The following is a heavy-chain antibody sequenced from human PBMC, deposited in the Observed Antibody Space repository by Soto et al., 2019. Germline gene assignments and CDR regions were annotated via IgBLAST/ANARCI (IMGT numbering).Heavy chain of an antibody. Sequence: ASVKVSCKASGYTFTSYDINWVRQATGQGLEWMGWMNPNSGNTGYAQKFQGRVTMTRNTSISKAYMELSGLRSEDTAVYYCARVPLRFLEWLFNNYYYMDVWGKGTTVTVSS. J-gene: IGHJ6*03. V-gene: IGHV1-8*01. CDR1: GYTFTSYD. D-gene: IGHD3-3*01. CDR3: ARVPLRFLEWLFNNYYYMDV. CDR2: MNPNSGNT.